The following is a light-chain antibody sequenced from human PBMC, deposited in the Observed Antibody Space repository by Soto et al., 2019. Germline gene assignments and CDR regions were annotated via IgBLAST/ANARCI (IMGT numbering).Light chain of an antibody. V-gene: IGLV2-14*01. Sequence: SVLTQSASVSGSPGQSITISCTGTSSDVGGYNYVSWYQQHPGKAPKLIIYDVSNRPSGVSTRFTGSKSGNTASLTISGLKAEDEADYSCCSYTSTNSWVFGGGTQLTVL. CDR2: DVS. J-gene: IGLJ3*02. CDR3: CSYTSTNSWV. CDR1: SSDVGGYNY.